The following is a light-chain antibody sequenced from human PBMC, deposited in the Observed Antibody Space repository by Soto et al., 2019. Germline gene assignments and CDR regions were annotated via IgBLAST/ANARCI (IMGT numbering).Light chain of an antibody. J-gene: IGLJ1*01. CDR3: TAFSANRVYL. CDR1: GRDLGDFYY. V-gene: IGLV2-14*01. CDR2: EVT. Sequence: QSALTQPASLSGSPGQSITISCTGTGRDLGDFYYVSWYQQRPGKAPRLLIYEVTNRPSGISDRFSGSKSGSTASLTISGLQAEDEADYYCTAFSANRVYLFGPGTKVTVL.